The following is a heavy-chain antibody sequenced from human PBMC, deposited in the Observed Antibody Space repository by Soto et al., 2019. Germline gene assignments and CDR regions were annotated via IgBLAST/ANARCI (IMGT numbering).Heavy chain of an antibody. Sequence: ASVKVSCKASGGTFSSYAISWVRQAPGQGLEWMGGIIPIFGTANYAQKFQGRVTITADESTSTAYMELSSLRSEDTAVYYCARARGRRLAAAHYYYYGMDVWRQGTTVTVSS. CDR3: ARARGRRLAAAHYYYYGMDV. V-gene: IGHV1-69*13. CDR1: GGTFSSYA. J-gene: IGHJ6*02. D-gene: IGHD6-13*01. CDR2: IIPIFGTA.